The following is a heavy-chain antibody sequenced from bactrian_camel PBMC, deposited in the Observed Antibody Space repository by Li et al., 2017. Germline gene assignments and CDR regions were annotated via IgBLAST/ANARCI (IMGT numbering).Heavy chain of an antibody. J-gene: IGHJ4*01. CDR1: GSTNNLNY. CDR2: IYRDGRT. V-gene: IGHV3S53*01. D-gene: IGHD1*01. CDR3: AAVGRPSGYCNRITEFKH. Sequence: QLVESGGASVQAGGSLRLSCEVSGSTNNLNYMAWFRQAPGKEREGVASIYRDGRTTYADSVKGRFTVSRDRFNTLYLQMNSLKPEDTSMYYCAAVGRPSGYCNRITEFKHRGQGTQVTVS.